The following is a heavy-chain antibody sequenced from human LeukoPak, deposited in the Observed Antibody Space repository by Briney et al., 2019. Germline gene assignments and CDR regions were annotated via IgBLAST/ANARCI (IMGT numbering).Heavy chain of an antibody. CDR2: ISYDGSNK. Sequence: GGSLRPSCAAFGFTFSSYAMHWVRQAPGEGLEWVVVISYDGSNKYYADSVKGRFTISRDNSKNTLFLQMNSLRGEDTAVYYCARDFGWISGLDYWGQGTLVTVSS. CDR1: GFTFSSYA. CDR3: ARDFGWISGLDY. V-gene: IGHV3-30-3*01. J-gene: IGHJ4*02. D-gene: IGHD2-2*03.